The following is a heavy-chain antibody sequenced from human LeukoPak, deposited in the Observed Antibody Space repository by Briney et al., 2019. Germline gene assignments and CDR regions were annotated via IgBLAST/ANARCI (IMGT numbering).Heavy chain of an antibody. V-gene: IGHV1-24*01. CDR1: GYTLTELS. CDR3: ATDGTTGEGYCDY. D-gene: IGHD4-17*01. Sequence: ASVKVSCKVSGYTLTELSMHWVRQAPGKGLEWMGGFDPEDGETIYAQKFQGRVTMTEDTSTDTAYMELSSLRSEDTAVYYRATDGTTGEGYCDYWGQGSLVTVSS. CDR2: FDPEDGET. J-gene: IGHJ4*02.